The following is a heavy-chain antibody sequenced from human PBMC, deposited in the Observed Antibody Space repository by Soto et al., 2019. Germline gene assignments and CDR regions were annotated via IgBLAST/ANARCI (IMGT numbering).Heavy chain of an antibody. J-gene: IGHJ3*02. Sequence: GGSLRLSCAASGFTFSSYAMHWVRQAPGKGLEWVAVIWNDGTNKYYADSVRGRFTISRDNSKTTLYLQMNSLRAEDTAVYYCARDNWNYVSAFDIWGQGTMVTVSS. D-gene: IGHD1-7*01. CDR2: IWNDGTNK. CDR3: ARDNWNYVSAFDI. CDR1: GFTFSSYA. V-gene: IGHV3-33*01.